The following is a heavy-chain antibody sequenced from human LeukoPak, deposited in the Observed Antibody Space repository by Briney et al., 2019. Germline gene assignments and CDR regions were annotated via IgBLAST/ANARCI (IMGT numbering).Heavy chain of an antibody. J-gene: IGHJ4*02. CDR1: GYTFTGYY. Sequence: ASVKVSCKASGYTFTGYYMHWVRQAPGQGLEWMGWINPNSGGTNYAQKFQGRVTMTRDTSISTAYMELSRLRSDDTAVYYCARTYYYDSSGYPPDWGQGTLVTVSS. CDR3: ARTYYYDSSGYPPD. V-gene: IGHV1-2*02. CDR2: INPNSGGT. D-gene: IGHD3-22*01.